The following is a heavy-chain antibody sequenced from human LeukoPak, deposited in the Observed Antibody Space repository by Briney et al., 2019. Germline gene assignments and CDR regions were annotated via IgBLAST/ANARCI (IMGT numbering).Heavy chain of an antibody. CDR2: IWYDGSNK. CDR1: GFTFSSYG. CDR3: ARERIVVVPAAILGWFDP. J-gene: IGHJ5*02. Sequence: GGSLRLSCAASGFTFSSYGMHWVRQAPGKGLEWAAVIWYDGSNKYYADSVKGRVTISRDNSKNTLYLQMNSLRAEDTAVYYCARERIVVVPAAILGWFDPWGQGTLVTVSS. V-gene: IGHV3-33*01. D-gene: IGHD2-2*02.